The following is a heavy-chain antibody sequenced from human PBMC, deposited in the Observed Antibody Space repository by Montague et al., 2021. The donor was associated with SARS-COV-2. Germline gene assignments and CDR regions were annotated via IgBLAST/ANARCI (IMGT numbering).Heavy chain of an antibody. CDR2: IKQDGSEK. V-gene: IGHV3-7*01. CDR3: ARASGSSWDFDY. CDR1: GFTFSIYW. D-gene: IGHD6-13*01. Sequence: SLRLSYAASGFTFSIYWMSWVRQAPGKGLEWVANIKQDGSEKYYVDSLKGRFTISRDNAKNSLFLQMNSLRAEDTAVYYCARASGSSWDFDYWGQGTLVTVSS. J-gene: IGHJ4*02.